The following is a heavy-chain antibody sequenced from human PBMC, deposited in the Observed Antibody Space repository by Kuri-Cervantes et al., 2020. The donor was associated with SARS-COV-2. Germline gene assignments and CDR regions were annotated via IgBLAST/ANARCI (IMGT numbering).Heavy chain of an antibody. CDR3: ARHDYGEGRGAFDI. V-gene: IGHV1-18*01. J-gene: IGHJ3*02. CDR1: ETTFPNYD. CDR2: ISAYNGNT. D-gene: IGHD4-17*01. Sequence: ASVKVSCKAPETTFPNYDINWVRQATGQGLEWMGWISAYNGNTNYAQKLQGRVTMTTDTSTSTAYMELRSLRSEDTAVYHCARHDYGEGRGAFDIWGQGTMVTVSS.